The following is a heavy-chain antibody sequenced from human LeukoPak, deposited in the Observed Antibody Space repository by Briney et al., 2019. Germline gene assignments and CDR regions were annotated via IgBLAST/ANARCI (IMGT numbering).Heavy chain of an antibody. CDR1: GFTFSSYG. CDR3: ATHYYYYGMDV. V-gene: IGHV3-30*03. CDR2: ISYDGSNK. J-gene: IGHJ6*02. Sequence: GGSLRLSCAASGFTFSSYGMHWVRQAPGKGLEWVAVISYDGSNKYYADSVKGRFTISRDNSKNTLYLQMNSLRAEDTGVYYCATHYYYYGMDVWGQGTTVTVSS.